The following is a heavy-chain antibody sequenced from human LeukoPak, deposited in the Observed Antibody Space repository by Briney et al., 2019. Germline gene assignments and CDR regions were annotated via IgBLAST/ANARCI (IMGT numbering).Heavy chain of an antibody. D-gene: IGHD3-22*01. CDR2: IYYSGST. J-gene: IGHJ4*02. V-gene: IGHV4-39*01. Sequence: SETLSLTCTVSGGSISSSSYYWGWIRQPPGKGLEWIGSIYYSGSTYYNPSLKSRVTISVDTSKNQFSLKLSSVTAADTAVYYCARNRGYYYDSSGYYPRVFDYWGQGTLVTVSS. CDR3: ARNRGYYYDSSGYYPRVFDY. CDR1: GGSISSSSYY.